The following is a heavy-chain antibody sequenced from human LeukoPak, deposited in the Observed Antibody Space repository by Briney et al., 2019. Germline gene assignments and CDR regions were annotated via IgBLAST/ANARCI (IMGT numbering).Heavy chain of an antibody. V-gene: IGHV1-18*01. CDR3: ARDLRFSDFGSSSWSDVFDI. J-gene: IGHJ3*02. CDR2: ISAYIGNT. Sequence: ASVKVSCKASGYTFTTYGISWVRQAPGQGLEWMGWISAYIGNTYYAQKFQGRATMTTDTSTSTAYIELRSLRSDDTAVYYCARDLRFSDFGSSSWSDVFDIWGQGTMVTVSS. CDR1: GYTFTTYG. D-gene: IGHD6-13*01.